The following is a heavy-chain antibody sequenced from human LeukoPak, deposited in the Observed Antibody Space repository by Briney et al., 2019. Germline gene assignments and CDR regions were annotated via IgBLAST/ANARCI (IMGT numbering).Heavy chain of an antibody. V-gene: IGHV1-69*05. CDR3: ARDRSEQWLVPGHFDY. Sequence: GASVKVSCKASGGIFSSYAISWVRQAPGQGLEWMGRIIPIFGTANYAQKFQGRVTITTDESTSTAYMELSSLRSEDTAVYYCARDRSEQWLVPGHFDYWAREPWSPSPQ. J-gene: IGHJ4*02. CDR1: GGIFSSYA. CDR2: IIPIFGTA. D-gene: IGHD6-19*01.